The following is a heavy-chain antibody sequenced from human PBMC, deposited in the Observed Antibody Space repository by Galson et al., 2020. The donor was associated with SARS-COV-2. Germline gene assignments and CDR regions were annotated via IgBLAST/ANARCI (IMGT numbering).Heavy chain of an antibody. Sequence: GESLKISCKGSGYSFTSYWIGWVRQMPGKGLEWMGIIYPGDSDTRYSPSFQGQVTISADKSISSAYLQWSSLKASDTAMYYCARPGYSSSWYEAAGGGNYYGMDVWGQGTTVTVSS. J-gene: IGHJ6*02. V-gene: IGHV5-51*01. CDR2: IYPGDSDT. CDR1: GYSFTSYW. CDR3: ARPGYSSSWYEAAGGGNYYGMDV. D-gene: IGHD6-13*01.